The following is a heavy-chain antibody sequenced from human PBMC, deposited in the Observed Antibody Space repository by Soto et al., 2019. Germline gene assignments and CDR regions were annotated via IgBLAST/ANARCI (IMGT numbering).Heavy chain of an antibody. CDR3: ATSVTVTNDGAFDI. V-gene: IGHV3-11*01. J-gene: IGHJ3*02. CDR1: GFTFSDYY. D-gene: IGHD4-17*01. Sequence: QVQLVESGGGLVKPGGSLRLSCAASGFTFSDYYMSWIRQAPGKGLEWVSYISSRGSTIYYADSVNGRFTNSRDNAKNSLYLQMNSLRAEDTAVYYCATSVTVTNDGAFDIWGQGTMVTVSS. CDR2: ISSRGSTI.